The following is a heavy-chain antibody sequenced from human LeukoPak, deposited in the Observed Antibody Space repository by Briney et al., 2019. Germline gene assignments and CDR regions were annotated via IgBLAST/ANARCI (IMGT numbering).Heavy chain of an antibody. Sequence: GGSLRLSCAASGFTFSSYAMSWVRQAPGKGLEWVSAISGSGGSTYYADSVKGRFTISRDSSKNTLYLQMNSLRAEDTAVYYCARDSTIFGVVYYGMDVWSQGTTVTVSS. CDR2: ISGSGGST. V-gene: IGHV3-23*01. J-gene: IGHJ6*02. D-gene: IGHD3-3*01. CDR3: ARDSTIFGVVYYGMDV. CDR1: GFTFSSYA.